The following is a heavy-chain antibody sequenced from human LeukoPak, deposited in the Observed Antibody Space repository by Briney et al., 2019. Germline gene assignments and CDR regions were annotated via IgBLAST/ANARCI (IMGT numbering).Heavy chain of an antibody. J-gene: IGHJ6*03. Sequence: ASVKVSCKASGYTFTSYGISWVRQAPGQGLEWMGWISAYNGNTNYAQKLQGRVTMTTDTSTSTAYMELRSLRSDDTAVYYCARYIRAVCRYDSCSYYYYYMDVWGKGTTVTVSS. CDR3: ARYIRAVCRYDSCSYYYYYMDV. V-gene: IGHV1-18*01. D-gene: IGHD3-3*01. CDR1: GYTFTSYG. CDR2: ISAYNGNT.